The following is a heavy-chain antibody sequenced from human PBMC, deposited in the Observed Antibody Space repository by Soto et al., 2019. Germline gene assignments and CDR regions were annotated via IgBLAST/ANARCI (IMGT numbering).Heavy chain of an antibody. D-gene: IGHD3-22*01. CDR3: ARDRYSSGYYLYNWFDP. Sequence: ASVKVSCKASGYTFTSYGISWVRQAPGQGLEWMGWISAYNGNTNYAQKLQGRVTMTTDTSTSTAYMELRSLRSDDTAVYYCARDRYSSGYYLYNWFDPWGHGTLVTVSS. J-gene: IGHJ5*02. V-gene: IGHV1-18*01. CDR2: ISAYNGNT. CDR1: GYTFTSYG.